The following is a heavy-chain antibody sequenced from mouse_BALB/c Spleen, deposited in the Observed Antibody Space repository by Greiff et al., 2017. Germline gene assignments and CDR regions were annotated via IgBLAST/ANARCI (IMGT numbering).Heavy chain of an antibody. CDR2: IWGDGST. Sequence: VKLMESGPGLVAPSQSLSITCTVSGFSLNGYGVNWVRQPPGKGLEWLGMIWGDGSTDYNSALKSRLSISKDNSKSQVFLKMNSLQTDDTARYYCAREEGDGAWFAYWGQGTLVTVSA. CDR1: GFSLNGYG. J-gene: IGHJ3*01. V-gene: IGHV2-6-7*01. D-gene: IGHD2-13*01. CDR3: AREEGDGAWFAY.